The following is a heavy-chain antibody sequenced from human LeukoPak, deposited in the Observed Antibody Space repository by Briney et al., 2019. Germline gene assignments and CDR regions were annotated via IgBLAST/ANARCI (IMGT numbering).Heavy chain of an antibody. D-gene: IGHD4-17*01. Sequence: GGSLRLSCAASGFTFSNYAMNWVRQAPGKGLEWVSGISGSASSTYYADSMKGRFTIARDISKNTLYLQMNSLRAEDTAVYYCAKNYGDYEDVFDYWGQGTLVTVSS. CDR2: ISGSASST. V-gene: IGHV3-23*01. CDR1: GFTFSNYA. CDR3: AKNYGDYEDVFDY. J-gene: IGHJ4*02.